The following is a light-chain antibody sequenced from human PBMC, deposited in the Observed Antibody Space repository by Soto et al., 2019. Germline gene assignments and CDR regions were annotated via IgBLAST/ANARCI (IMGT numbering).Light chain of an antibody. CDR3: QQYGASQYT. J-gene: IGKJ2*01. CDR1: QSVTSSI. Sequence: IVLTQSPCTLSLSPGETAILSCRASQSVTSSILAWYQQRPGQAPRLLIYGASTWATGIAERFSGSGSGADFSLTISRLEPEDFAVYYCQQYGASQYTFGQGTKLELK. CDR2: GAS. V-gene: IGKV3-20*01.